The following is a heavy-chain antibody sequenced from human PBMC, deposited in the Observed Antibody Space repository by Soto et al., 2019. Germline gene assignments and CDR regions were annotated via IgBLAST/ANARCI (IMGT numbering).Heavy chain of an antibody. CDR3: ANSYTRFNYYYYGMDV. V-gene: IGHV3-30*18. D-gene: IGHD2-2*02. CDR2: ISYDGSNK. Sequence: GGSLRLSCAVSGLPFNKAWMSWVRQAPGKGLEWVAVISYDGSNKYYADSVKGRFTISRDNSKNTLYLQMNSLRAEDTAVYYCANSYTRFNYYYYGMDVWGQGTTVTVSS. J-gene: IGHJ6*02. CDR1: GLPFNKAW.